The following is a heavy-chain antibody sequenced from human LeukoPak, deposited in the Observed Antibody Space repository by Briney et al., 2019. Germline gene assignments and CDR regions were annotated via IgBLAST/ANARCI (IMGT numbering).Heavy chain of an antibody. Sequence: NPGGSLRLSCAVSGITLSNYGMTWVRQAPGKGLEWVAGISDSGGSTNYADSVKGRFTISRDNAKNSLYLRMDSLRAEDTALYYCARDRLGPSFRVSHFDLWGQGTLVTVSS. CDR3: ARDRLGPSFRVSHFDL. V-gene: IGHV3-23*01. CDR2: ISDSGGST. CDR1: GITLSNYG. D-gene: IGHD3-16*01. J-gene: IGHJ4*02.